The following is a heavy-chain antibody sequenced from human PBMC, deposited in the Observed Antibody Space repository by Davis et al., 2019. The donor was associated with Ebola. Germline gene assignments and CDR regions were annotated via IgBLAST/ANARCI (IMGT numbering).Heavy chain of an antibody. CDR2: IYYIGNT. D-gene: IGHD1/OR15-1a*01. CDR1: GGSISSHY. J-gene: IGHJ4*02. CDR3: ARHPGGNNYDPWSYYFDY. V-gene: IGHV4-59*08. Sequence: MPSETLSLTCTVSGGSISSHYWSWIRQPPGKGLEWIGYIYYIGNTYYNPSLKSRVTMFLDRSKAQFSLKLRSVTAADTAVYFCARHPGGNNYDPWSYYFDYWGLGLLVTVSS.